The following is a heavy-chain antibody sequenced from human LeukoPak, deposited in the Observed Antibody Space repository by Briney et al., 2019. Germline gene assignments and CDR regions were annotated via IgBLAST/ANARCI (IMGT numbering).Heavy chain of an antibody. CDR1: GGTFSSYA. Sequence: SVKVSCKASGGTFSSYAISWVRQAPGQGLDRRGGIIPIFGTANYAQKFQGRVTITADESTSTAYMELSSLRSEDTAVYYCARERRVGVDAAFDIWGQGTMVTVSS. CDR3: ARERRVGVDAAFDI. J-gene: IGHJ3*02. V-gene: IGHV1-69*13. D-gene: IGHD1-26*01. CDR2: IIPIFGTA.